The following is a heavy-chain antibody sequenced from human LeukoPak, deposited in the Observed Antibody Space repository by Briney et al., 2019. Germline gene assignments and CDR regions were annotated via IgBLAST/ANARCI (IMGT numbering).Heavy chain of an antibody. CDR1: GFTFSNYW. J-gene: IGHJ3*02. D-gene: IGHD1-1*01. Sequence: GVLRLSCAASGFTFSNYWMHWVRQAPGKGLVWVSHITRDGSSTSYADSVKGRFTISRDNSKNTLYLQMNSLRAEDTAVYYCARGNWNPDAFDIWGQGTMVTVSS. CDR2: ITRDGSST. V-gene: IGHV3-74*01. CDR3: ARGNWNPDAFDI.